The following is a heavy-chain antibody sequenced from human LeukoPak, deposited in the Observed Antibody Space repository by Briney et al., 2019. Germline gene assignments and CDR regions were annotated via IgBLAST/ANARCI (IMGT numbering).Heavy chain of an antibody. Sequence: PGGSLRLSCAASGFTFSNYWMSWVRQAPGKGLEWVSGISGSDDTTYYADSVKGRFTISRDNSKNTPYLQMNSLRAEDTAVYYCAKDLPYDSSGDAFDIWGQGTMVTVSS. CDR1: GFTFSNYW. J-gene: IGHJ3*02. V-gene: IGHV3-23*01. D-gene: IGHD3-22*01. CDR3: AKDLPYDSSGDAFDI. CDR2: ISGSDDTT.